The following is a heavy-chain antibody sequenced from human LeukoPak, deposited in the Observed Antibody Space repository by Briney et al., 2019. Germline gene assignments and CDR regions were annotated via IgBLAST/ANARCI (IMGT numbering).Heavy chain of an antibody. CDR1: GGTFSSYA. D-gene: IGHD3-16*02. V-gene: IGHV1-69*04. CDR2: IIPILGIA. J-gene: IGHJ4*02. CDR3: ARGPLYVWGSYRYPFDY. Sequence: ASVKVSCKASGGTFSSYAISWVRQAPGQGLEWMGRIIPILGIANYAQKFQGRVTITADKSTSTAHMELSSLRSDDTAVYYCARGPLYVWGSYRYPFDYWGQGTLVTVSS.